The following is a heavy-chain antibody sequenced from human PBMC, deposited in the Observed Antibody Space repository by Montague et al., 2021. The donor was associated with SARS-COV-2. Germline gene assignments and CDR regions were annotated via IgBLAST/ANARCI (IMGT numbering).Heavy chain of an antibody. CDR3: ARDNYDYVWGSYRYIY. Sequence: SLRLPFAASGFTFSSYAMHWVRHAPGKGLEWVAVISYDGSNKYYADSVNGRFTISRDNSKNTLYLQMNSLRAEDTAVYYCARDNYDYVWGSYRYIYWGQGTLVTVSS. V-gene: IGHV3-30*04. J-gene: IGHJ4*02. CDR2: ISYDGSNK. D-gene: IGHD3-16*02. CDR1: GFTFSSYA.